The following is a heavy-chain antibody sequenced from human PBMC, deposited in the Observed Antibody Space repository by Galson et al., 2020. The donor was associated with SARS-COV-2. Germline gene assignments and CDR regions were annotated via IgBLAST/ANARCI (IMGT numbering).Heavy chain of an antibody. Sequence: SETLSLTCTVSGGSISSSSYYWGWIRQPPGKGLEWIGSIYYSGSTYYNPSLKSRVTISVDTSKNQFSLKLSSVTAADTAVYYCATTAGYDYVWGSYRPHWGQGTLVTVSS. D-gene: IGHD3-16*02. CDR1: GGSISSSSYY. V-gene: IGHV4-39*01. CDR2: IYYSGST. CDR3: ATTAGYDYVWGSYRPH. J-gene: IGHJ4*02.